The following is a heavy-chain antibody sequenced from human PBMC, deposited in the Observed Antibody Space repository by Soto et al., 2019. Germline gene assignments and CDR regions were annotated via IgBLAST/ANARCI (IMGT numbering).Heavy chain of an antibody. CDR1: GFTFSSYS. Sequence: LRLSCAASGFTFSSYSMNWVRQAPGKGLEWVSSISSSSSYIYYADSVKGRFTISRDNAKNSLYLQMNSLRAEDTAVYYCAREGKSIAARGYYYYYGMDVWGQGTTVTVSS. D-gene: IGHD6-6*01. V-gene: IGHV3-21*01. CDR3: AREGKSIAARGYYYYYGMDV. CDR2: ISSSSSYI. J-gene: IGHJ6*02.